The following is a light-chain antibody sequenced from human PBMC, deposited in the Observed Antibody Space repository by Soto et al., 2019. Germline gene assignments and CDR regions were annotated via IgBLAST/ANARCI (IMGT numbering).Light chain of an antibody. CDR2: AAS. CDR3: QQYTTSSWT. J-gene: IGKJ1*01. V-gene: IGKV3-20*01. Sequence: EIVLTQSPGTLSLSPGDRATLSCKASQSVADNYLAWYQQKPGQAPRLLIYAASRRAIGIPDTFSGSGSGTDFTLTITRLEPEDFAVYYCQQYTTSSWTFGQGTKVDI. CDR1: QSVADNY.